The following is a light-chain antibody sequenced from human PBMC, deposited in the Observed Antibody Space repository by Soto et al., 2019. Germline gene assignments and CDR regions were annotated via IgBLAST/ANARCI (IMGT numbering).Light chain of an antibody. CDR3: RTCDSSLSAYV. CDR2: DNN. Sequence: QSVLTQPPSVSAAPGQKVTISCSGSSSNIGNNFVSWYQQLPGTVPKFLIYDNNKRPSGIPDRFSGSKSGTSATLGITGLQTGDEADYYCRTCDSSLSAYVFGTGTKLTVL. V-gene: IGLV1-51*01. CDR1: SSNIGNNF. J-gene: IGLJ1*01.